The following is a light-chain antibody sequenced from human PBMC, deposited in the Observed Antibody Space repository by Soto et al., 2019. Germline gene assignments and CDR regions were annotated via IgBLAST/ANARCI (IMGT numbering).Light chain of an antibody. V-gene: IGLV2-18*02. CDR1: SSDVGSYNR. Sequence: QSVLTQPPSVSGSPGQSVAISCTGTSSDVGSYNRFSWYQQPPGTAPKLMIYDVNNRPSGVPDRFSGSKSGNTASLTISGLQAEDEADYYCSSYTISSTYVFGTGTKLTVL. J-gene: IGLJ1*01. CDR2: DVN. CDR3: SSYTISSTYV.